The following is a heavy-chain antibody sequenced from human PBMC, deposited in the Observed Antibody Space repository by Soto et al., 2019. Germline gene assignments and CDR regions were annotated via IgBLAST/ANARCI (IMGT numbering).Heavy chain of an antibody. Sequence: SVQVSCKASGYSFSSRRITWVRLAPGQGLEWMGVIIPVFGTPSYAQKFQGRVTIARDTSASTAYMELSSLRSEDTAVYYCARGEDGYNWSKLDYWGQGTLVTVSS. D-gene: IGHD5-12*01. V-gene: IGHV1-69*05. J-gene: IGHJ4*02. CDR3: ARGEDGYNWSKLDY. CDR2: IIPVFGTP. CDR1: GYSFSSRR.